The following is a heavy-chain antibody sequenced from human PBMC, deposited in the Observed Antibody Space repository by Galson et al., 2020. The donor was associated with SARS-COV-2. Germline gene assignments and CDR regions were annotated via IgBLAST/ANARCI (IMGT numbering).Heavy chain of an antibody. Sequence: GESLKISCKASGYSFTYYYIAWVRQMPGKGLEWMGIIYPGDSETRYSPSFQGQVTISADNSVSTAHLQWNSLEASDTAVYFCARLTSPSGDGDWFEPWGQGTLVTVSS. CDR1: GYSFTYYY. J-gene: IGHJ5*02. V-gene: IGHV5-51*01. CDR3: ARLTSPSGDGDWFEP. CDR2: IYPGDSET. D-gene: IGHD4-17*01.